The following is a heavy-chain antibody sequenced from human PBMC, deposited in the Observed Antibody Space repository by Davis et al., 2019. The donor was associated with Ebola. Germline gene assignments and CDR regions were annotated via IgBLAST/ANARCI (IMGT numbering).Heavy chain of an antibody. CDR2: ISSSGSTI. CDR3: ARDFGNYGGYYFDY. V-gene: IGHV3-48*03. D-gene: IGHD4-23*01. J-gene: IGHJ4*02. Sequence: GGSLRLSCAASGFTFSNYWMHWVRQAPGKGLEWVSYISSSGSTIYYADSVKGRFTISRDNAKNSLYLQMNSLRAEDTAVYYCARDFGNYGGYYFDYWGQGTLVTVSS. CDR1: GFTFSNYW.